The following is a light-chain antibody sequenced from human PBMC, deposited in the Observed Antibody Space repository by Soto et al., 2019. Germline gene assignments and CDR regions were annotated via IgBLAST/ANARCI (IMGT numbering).Light chain of an antibody. J-gene: IGLJ2*01. CDR3: CSFTTSTSWI. Sequence: QSALTQPASVSGSPGQSITISCTGTSSEVGGYNYVSWYQHHPGKAPKLMIYEVSNRPSGISSRFSGSKSGNTASLTISGLQAEDEAHYYCCSFTTSTSWIFGGGTQLTVL. V-gene: IGLV2-14*01. CDR2: EVS. CDR1: SSEVGGYNY.